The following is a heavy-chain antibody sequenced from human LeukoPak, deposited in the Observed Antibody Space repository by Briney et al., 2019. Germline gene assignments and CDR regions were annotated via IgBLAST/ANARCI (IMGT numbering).Heavy chain of an antibody. V-gene: IGHV1-18*01. Sequence: GASVKVSCKASGYTFSNYAMTWVRQARGQGLEWMGWINPKTGVTNYAQKYQGRVTMSTDTSTTTAYLDLKSLTSGDTAVYYCARDRHSILSIAAAFDIWGQGTMVTVSS. CDR2: INPKTGVT. CDR1: GYTFSNYA. D-gene: IGHD6-6*01. J-gene: IGHJ3*02. CDR3: ARDRHSILSIAAAFDI.